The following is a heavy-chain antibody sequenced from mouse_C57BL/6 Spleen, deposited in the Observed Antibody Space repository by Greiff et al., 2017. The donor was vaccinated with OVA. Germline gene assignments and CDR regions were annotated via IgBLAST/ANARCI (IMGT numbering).Heavy chain of an antibody. Sequence: EVKLMESGPELVKPGASVKIPCKASGYTFTDYNMDWVKQSHGKSLEWIGDINPNNGGTIYNQKFKGKATLTVDKSSSTAYMELRSLTSEDTAVYYCARWNYGNFYAMDYWGQGTSVTVSS. CDR1: GYTFTDYN. V-gene: IGHV1-18*01. CDR3: ARWNYGNFYAMDY. J-gene: IGHJ4*01. D-gene: IGHD2-1*01. CDR2: INPNNGGT.